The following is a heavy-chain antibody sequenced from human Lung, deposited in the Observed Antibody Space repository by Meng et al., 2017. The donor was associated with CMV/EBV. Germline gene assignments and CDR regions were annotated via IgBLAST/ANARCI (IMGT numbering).Heavy chain of an antibody. Sequence: XXAASGFTFRNYWMSWVRQAPGKGLEWVANVKQDGSEKYYVDSVMGRFTISRDNAKNSLYLQMNSLRVEDTAVYYCARRGPKSGSCYHWGQGTLVTVSS. J-gene: IGHJ5*02. CDR2: VKQDGSEK. D-gene: IGHD1-26*01. CDR3: ARRGPKSGSCYH. V-gene: IGHV3-7*01. CDR1: GFTFRNYW.